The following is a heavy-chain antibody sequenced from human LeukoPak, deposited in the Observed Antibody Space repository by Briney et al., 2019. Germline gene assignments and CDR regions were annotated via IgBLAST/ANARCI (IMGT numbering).Heavy chain of an antibody. D-gene: IGHD5-18*01. CDR1: GYTFTSYA. CDR3: ARDRYSYGQSAFDI. CDR2: INTNTGNP. V-gene: IGHV7-4-1*02. Sequence: GASVKVSCKASGYTFTSYAMNWVRQAPGQGLEWMGWINTNTGNPTYAQGFTGRFVFSLDTSVSTAYLQISSLKAEDTAVYYCARDRYSYGQSAFDIWGQGTMVTVSS. J-gene: IGHJ3*02.